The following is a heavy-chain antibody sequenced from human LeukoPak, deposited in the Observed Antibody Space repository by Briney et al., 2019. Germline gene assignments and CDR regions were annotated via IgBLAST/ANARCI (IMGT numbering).Heavy chain of an antibody. J-gene: IGHJ6*02. CDR3: ARGGYGLGSYFYFYGMDV. V-gene: IGHV3-30-3*01. D-gene: IGHD3-10*01. CDR2: ISYDGSNK. Sequence: PGGSLRLSCAASGFTFSGYSIHWVRQAPGKGLEWVAVISYDGSNKYYADSVKGRFTISRDNSKNTLYLQMNSLRPEDTAVYYCARGGYGLGSYFYFYGMDVWGQGTTDTVSS. CDR1: GFTFSGYS.